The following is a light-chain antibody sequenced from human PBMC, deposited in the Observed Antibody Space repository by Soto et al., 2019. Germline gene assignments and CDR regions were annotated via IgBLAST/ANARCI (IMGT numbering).Light chain of an antibody. CDR1: SSDVGGYNY. J-gene: IGLJ1*01. V-gene: IGLV2-8*01. Sequence: QSVLTQPPSASGSPGQSVTISCTGTSSDVGGYNYVSWYQQHPGKAPELMIYEVSKRPSGVPDRFSGSKSGNTASLTVSGFQAEDEADYYCSSYAGSKNYVFGTGTKVTVL. CDR2: EVS. CDR3: SSYAGSKNYV.